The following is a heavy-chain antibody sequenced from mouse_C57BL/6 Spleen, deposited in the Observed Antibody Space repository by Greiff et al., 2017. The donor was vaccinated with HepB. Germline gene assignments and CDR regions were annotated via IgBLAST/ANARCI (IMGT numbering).Heavy chain of an antibody. Sequence: EVKLMESGGGLVQPGGSLKLSCAASGFTFSDYYMYWVRQTPEKRLEWVAYISNGGGSTYYPDTVKGRFPISRDNAKNTLYLQMSRLKSEDTAMYYCARGGDGDYVDFDYWGQGTTLTVSS. CDR3: ARGGDGDYVDFDY. CDR1: GFTFSDYY. CDR2: ISNGGGST. V-gene: IGHV5-12*01. J-gene: IGHJ2*01. D-gene: IGHD2-13*01.